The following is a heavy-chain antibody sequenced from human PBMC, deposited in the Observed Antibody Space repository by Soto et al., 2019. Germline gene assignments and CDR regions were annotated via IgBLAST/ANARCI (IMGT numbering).Heavy chain of an antibody. CDR1: GFTFSSYA. CDR3: ITGTLWGFDY. V-gene: IGHV3-23*01. Sequence: LSLTCAASGFTFSSYAMSWVRQAPGKGLEWVSAISGSGGSTYYADSVKGRFTISRDNSKNTLYLQMNSLRAEDTAVYYCITGTLWGFDYWGQGTLVTVSS. D-gene: IGHD1-20*01. J-gene: IGHJ4*02. CDR2: ISGSGGST.